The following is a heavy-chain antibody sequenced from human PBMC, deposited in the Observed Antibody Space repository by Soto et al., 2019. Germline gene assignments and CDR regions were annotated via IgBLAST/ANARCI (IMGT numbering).Heavy chain of an antibody. CDR3: ASFDGTLVRGGRSSPYEMDV. D-gene: IGHD3-10*01. CDR2: IIPTFGTG. CDR1: GGTFNNYA. V-gene: IGHV1-69*01. Sequence: QVLLVQSGPEVKKPGSSVKVSCKASGGTFNNYAINWVRQAPGKGLEWMGGIIPTFGTGNHAQNFQGRVTFVADESTTTAYMQLNSLRSEDTAIYYCASFDGTLVRGGRSSPYEMDVWGQGTTVIVSS. J-gene: IGHJ6*02.